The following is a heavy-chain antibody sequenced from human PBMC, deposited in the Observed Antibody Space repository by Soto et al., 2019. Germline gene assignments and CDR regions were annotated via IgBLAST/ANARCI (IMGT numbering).Heavy chain of an antibody. CDR1: GGTFSSYA. CDR3: ARHYYDSSGYNYYCGMDV. CDR2: IIPMFGTA. J-gene: IGHJ6*02. D-gene: IGHD3-22*01. V-gene: IGHV1-69*12. Sequence: QVQLVQSGAEVKKPGSSVKVSCKASGGTFSSYAISWVRQAPGQGLEWMGGIIPMFGTADYAQKFQGRVTITAYESTSTAYMELIRLRPEDTAVYYCARHYYDSSGYNYYCGMDVWGQGTTVTVSS.